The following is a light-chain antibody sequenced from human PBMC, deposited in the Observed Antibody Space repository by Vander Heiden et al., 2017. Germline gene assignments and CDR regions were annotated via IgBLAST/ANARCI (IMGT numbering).Light chain of an antibody. CDR1: QDISNY. Sequence: DIQMTQSPSSLSASVGDRVTITCQASQDISNYLNWYQQKPGKAPKLLIYDASNLETGVPSRFSGSGYGTDFTFTIGSLQTEDIATYYCQQYDNLPLFTFGHGTKVDIK. CDR3: QQYDNLPLFT. V-gene: IGKV1-33*01. CDR2: DAS. J-gene: IGKJ3*01.